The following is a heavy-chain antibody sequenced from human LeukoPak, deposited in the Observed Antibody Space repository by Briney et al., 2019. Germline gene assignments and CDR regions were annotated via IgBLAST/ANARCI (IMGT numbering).Heavy chain of an antibody. CDR3: AKGSVGNADFAS. V-gene: IGHV3-23*01. Sequence: AGSLSLPCAPSGLTLCSFSNISLRQAAPNGLQWVSSIIVSGATYYADSVKGRFTISRDSFRGMLFLQMDSLRVEDTAVYFCAKGSVGNADFASWGQGALVTVSS. D-gene: IGHD6-25*01. CDR2: IIVSGAT. J-gene: IGHJ4*02. CDR1: GLTLCSFS.